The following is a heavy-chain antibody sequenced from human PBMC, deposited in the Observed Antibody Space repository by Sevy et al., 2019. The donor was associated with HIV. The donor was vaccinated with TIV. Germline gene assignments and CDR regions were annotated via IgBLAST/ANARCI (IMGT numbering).Heavy chain of an antibody. V-gene: IGHV3-11*01. J-gene: IGHJ4*02. CDR3: ARDRGRIAAAGTLVY. CDR2: ISSSGSTI. Sequence: GGSLRLSCAASGFTFSDYYMSWIRQAPGKGLEWVSYISSSGSTIYYADSVKGRFTISRDNAKNSLYLQMNSLRAEDTAVYYWARDRGRIAAAGTLVYWGQGTLVTVSS. CDR1: GFTFSDYY. D-gene: IGHD6-13*01.